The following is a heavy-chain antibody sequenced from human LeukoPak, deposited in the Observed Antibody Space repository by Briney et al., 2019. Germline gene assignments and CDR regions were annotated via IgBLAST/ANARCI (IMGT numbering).Heavy chain of an antibody. J-gene: IGHJ6*02. V-gene: IGHV1-69*04. CDR2: IIPILGIA. CDR3: ARDHYYDSSGYYPLYYYYGTDV. Sequence: ASVKVSCKASGGTFSSYAISWVRQAPGQGLEWMGRIIPILGIANYAQKFQGRVTITADKSTSTAYMELSSLRSEDTAVYYCARDHYYDSSGYYPLYYYYGTDVWGQGTTVTVSS. CDR1: GGTFSSYA. D-gene: IGHD3-22*01.